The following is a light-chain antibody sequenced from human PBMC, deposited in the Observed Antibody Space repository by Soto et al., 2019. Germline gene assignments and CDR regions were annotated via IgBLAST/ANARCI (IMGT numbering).Light chain of an antibody. CDR1: QSVPSY. CDR2: DIS. Sequence: EIVLTQFPATLSLSPGDRATLSCRASQSVPSYFAWYQQKPGQAPRLLVYDISNRATGIPARFTGSGSGTDFTLTISSLEPEDSAVYDCQQRNAWPRNTFGQGTKLQI. V-gene: IGKV3-11*01. CDR3: QQRNAWPRNT. J-gene: IGKJ2*01.